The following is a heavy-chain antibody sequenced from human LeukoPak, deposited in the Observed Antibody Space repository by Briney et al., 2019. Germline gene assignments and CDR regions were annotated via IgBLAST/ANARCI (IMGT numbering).Heavy chain of an antibody. CDR3: ARDVGATPGYFDY. D-gene: IGHD1-26*01. V-gene: IGHV4-59*01. CDR1: GGSISSYY. J-gene: IGHJ4*02. Sequence: SETLSLTCAVSGGSISSYYWSWIRQPPGKGLEWIGYIYNSGSTNYNPSLKSRVTITVDTSKNQFSLKLSSVTAADTAVYYCARDVGATPGYFDYWGQGTLVTVSS. CDR2: IYNSGST.